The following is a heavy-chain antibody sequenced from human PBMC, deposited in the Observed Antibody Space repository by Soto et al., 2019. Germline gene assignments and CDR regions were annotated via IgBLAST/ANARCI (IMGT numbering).Heavy chain of an antibody. CDR2: INHSGST. J-gene: IGHJ4*02. V-gene: IGHV4-34*02. D-gene: IGHD5-12*01. CDR1: GGSFSGYY. CDR3: ARGRWLRPSFDY. Sequence: QVQLEQWGAGLLKPSETLSLTCAVYGGSFSGYYWSWIRQPPGKGLEWIGEINHSGSTNYNPSLKSRLTISVETSKNQFSLNLYSVTAADTAVYYCARGRWLRPSFDYWGQGTLVTVSS.